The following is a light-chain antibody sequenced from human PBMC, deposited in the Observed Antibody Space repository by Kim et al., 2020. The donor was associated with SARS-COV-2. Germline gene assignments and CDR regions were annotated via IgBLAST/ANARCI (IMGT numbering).Light chain of an antibody. CDR1: QSLRHSNGYNY. CDR2: LGS. CDR3: MQALQTPFT. V-gene: IGKV2-28*01. Sequence: PASISCRSSQSLRHSNGYNYLDWYLQKPGQSPQLLIYLGSNRASGVPDRFSGSGSGTDFTLRISRVEAEDVGVYYCMQALQTPFTFGPGTKVDIK. J-gene: IGKJ3*01.